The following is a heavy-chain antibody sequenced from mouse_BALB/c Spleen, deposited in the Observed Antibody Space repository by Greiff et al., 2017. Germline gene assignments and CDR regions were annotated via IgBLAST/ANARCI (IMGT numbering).Heavy chain of an antibody. V-gene: IGHV1-7*01. CDR2: INPSTGYT. CDR3: AGRGYGGAMDY. J-gene: IGHJ4*01. D-gene: IGHD3-1*01. CDR1: GYTFTSYW. Sequence: QVQLQQSGAELAKPGASVKMSCKASGYTFTSYWMHWVKQRPGQGLEWIGYINPSTGYTEYNQKFKDKATLTADKSSSTAYMQLSSLTSEDSAVYYCAGRGYGGAMDYWGQGTSVTVSS.